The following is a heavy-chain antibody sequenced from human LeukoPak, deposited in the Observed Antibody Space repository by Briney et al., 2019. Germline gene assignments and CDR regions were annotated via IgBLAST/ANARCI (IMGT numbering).Heavy chain of an antibody. J-gene: IGHJ4*02. CDR2: ISSSSGYI. V-gene: IGHV3-21*01. D-gene: IGHD3-3*01. CDR1: GFTFSSYS. Sequence: GGSLRLSCAASGFTFSSYSMNWVRQAPGKGLEWVSSISSSSGYIYYADSVKGRFTISRDNAKNSLYLQMNSLRAEDTAVYYCARDPEPYYDFWSGYYSGYYFDYWGQGTLVTVSS. CDR3: ARDPEPYYDFWSGYYSGYYFDY.